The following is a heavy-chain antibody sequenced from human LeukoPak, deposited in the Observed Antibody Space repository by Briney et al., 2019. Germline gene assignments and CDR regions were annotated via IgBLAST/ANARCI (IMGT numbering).Heavy chain of an antibody. CDR2: ISSNGGST. CDR3: VSGASSSHQLDY. J-gene: IGHJ4*02. D-gene: IGHD2-2*01. Sequence: GGSLRLSCSPSGLTFSSYAMHWARQAPGKGLEYVSAISSNGGSTYYADSVKGRFTISRDNSKNTLYLQMSSLRAEDTAVYYCVSGASSSHQLDYWGQGTLVTVSS. CDR1: GLTFSSYA. V-gene: IGHV3-64D*09.